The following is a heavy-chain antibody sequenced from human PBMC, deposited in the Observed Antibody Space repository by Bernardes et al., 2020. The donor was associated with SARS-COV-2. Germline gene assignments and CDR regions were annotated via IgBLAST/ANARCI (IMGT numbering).Heavy chain of an antibody. V-gene: IGHV4-31*03. CDR3: TRSHGGY. CDR2: ISYSGST. Sequence: SETLSLTRTVSGGSISSGGYYWNWIRQHPGKGLEWIGFISYSGSTYYNPSLKSRLTMSVDTSENQFSLKLSSVTAADTAVYYCTRSHGGYWGQGTLVTVSS. CDR1: GGSISSGGYY. J-gene: IGHJ4*02.